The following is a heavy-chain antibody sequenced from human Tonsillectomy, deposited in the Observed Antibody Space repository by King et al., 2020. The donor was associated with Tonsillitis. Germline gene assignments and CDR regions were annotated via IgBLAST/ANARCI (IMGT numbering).Heavy chain of an antibody. CDR2: ISFDESNK. D-gene: IGHD3-22*01. Sequence: VQLVESGGGVAQPGRSLRLSCAASGFTFNNYDMHWVRQAPGKGLEWVAVISFDESNKYYADSVKGRFTISRDNSKNTLYLQMNSLRAEDTAVYYCAKDLGDFYDSSDYFDYWGQGTLVTVSS. CDR1: GFTFNNYD. J-gene: IGHJ4*02. V-gene: IGHV3-30*18. CDR3: AKDLGDFYDSSDYFDY.